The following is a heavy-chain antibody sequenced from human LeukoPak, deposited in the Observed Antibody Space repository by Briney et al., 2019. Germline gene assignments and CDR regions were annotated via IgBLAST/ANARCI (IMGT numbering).Heavy chain of an antibody. D-gene: IGHD4-17*01. CDR3: ARSNYGDYDFDY. V-gene: IGHV3-23*01. CDR2: ISGSGGST. Sequence: GGSLRLSCAASGFTFSSYAMSWVRQAPGKGLEWVSAISGSGGSTYYADSVEGRFTISRDNSKNTLYLQMNSLRAEDTAVYYCARSNYGDYDFDYWGQGTLVTVSS. CDR1: GFTFSSYA. J-gene: IGHJ4*02.